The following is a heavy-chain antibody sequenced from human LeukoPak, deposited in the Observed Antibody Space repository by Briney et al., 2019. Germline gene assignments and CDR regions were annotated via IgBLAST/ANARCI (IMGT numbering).Heavy chain of an antibody. J-gene: IGHJ4*02. V-gene: IGHV1-18*01. D-gene: IGHD4-23*01. CDR2: ISAYNGNT. Sequence: ASVNVSCKASGYTFTSYGISWVRQAPGQGLEWMGWISAYNGNTNYAQKLQGRVTMTTDTSTSTAYMELRSLRSDDTAVYYCARGPLRWELNKNFDYWGQGTLVTVSS. CDR1: GYTFTSYG. CDR3: ARGPLRWELNKNFDY.